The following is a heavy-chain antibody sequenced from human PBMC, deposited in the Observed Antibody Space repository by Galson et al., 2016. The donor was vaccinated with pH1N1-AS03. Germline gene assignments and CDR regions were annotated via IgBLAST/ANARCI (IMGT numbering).Heavy chain of an antibody. CDR1: GGTFSSSA. CDR2: ILPIFGTA. Sequence: SVKVSCKASGGTFSSSAVGWVRQAPGQGLEWMGGILPIFGTANYAQRFQARLSITADKSTNTVYLELTSLRSDDTAVYYCARVSAGLTGYYYAMDVWGQGTTVTDSS. V-gene: IGHV1-69*06. D-gene: IGHD4/OR15-4a*01. CDR3: ARVSAGLTGYYYAMDV. J-gene: IGHJ6*02.